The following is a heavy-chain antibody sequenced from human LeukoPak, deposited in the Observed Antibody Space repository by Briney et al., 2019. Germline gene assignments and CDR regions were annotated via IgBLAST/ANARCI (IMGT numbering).Heavy chain of an antibody. D-gene: IGHD2-15*01. Sequence: SETLALTCSVSGGSITSSTYSWGWIRQPPGKGLEWIGSFYYTGDTYYGPSLKSRVTISVDSSKNHFSLNLTSLTAADTAVYYCARLLPYCSEGICYFLEYFDYWGQGTLVTVSS. V-gene: IGHV4-39*02. CDR2: FYYTGDT. CDR3: ARLLPYCSEGICYFLEYFDY. J-gene: IGHJ4*02. CDR1: GGSITSSTYS.